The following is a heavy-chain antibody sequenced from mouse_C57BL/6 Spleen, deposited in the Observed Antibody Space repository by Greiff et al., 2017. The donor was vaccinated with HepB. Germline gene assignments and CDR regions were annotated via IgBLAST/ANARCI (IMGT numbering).Heavy chain of an antibody. CDR2: IDPNSGGT. J-gene: IGHJ3*01. V-gene: IGHV1-72*01. D-gene: IGHD1-1*01. CDR1: GYTFTSYW. Sequence: QVQLQQPGAELVKPGASVKLSCKASGYTFTSYWMHWVKQRPGRGLEWIGRIDPNSGGTKYNEKFKSKDTLTVDKPSSSAYMQLISLTSADSAVYYCARHYYGSSYGFAYWGQGTLITVSA. CDR3: ARHYYGSSYGFAY.